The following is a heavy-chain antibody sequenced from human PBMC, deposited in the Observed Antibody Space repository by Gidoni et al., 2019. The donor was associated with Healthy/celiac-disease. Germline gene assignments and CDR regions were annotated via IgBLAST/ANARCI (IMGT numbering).Heavy chain of an antibody. CDR2: INHSGST. V-gene: IGHV4-34*01. Sequence: GEINHSGSTNYNPSLKSRVTISVDTSKNQFSLKLSSVTAADTAVYYCARVGCSSTSCHTRGKHYYYYYIDVWGKGTTVTVSS. J-gene: IGHJ6*03. CDR3: ARVGCSSTSCHTRGKHYYYYYIDV. D-gene: IGHD2-2*02.